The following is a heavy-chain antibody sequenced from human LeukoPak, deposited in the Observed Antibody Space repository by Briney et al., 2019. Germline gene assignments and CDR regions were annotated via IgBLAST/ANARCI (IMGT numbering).Heavy chain of an antibody. D-gene: IGHD3-10*01. J-gene: IGHJ6*02. CDR3: AKDFLWFGEFNYGMDV. CDR2: ISYDGSNK. Sequence: GGSLRLSCAASGFTFSSCGMHWVRQAPGKGLEWVAVISYDGSNKYYADSVKGRFTISRDNSKNTLYLQMNSLRAEDTAVYYCAKDFLWFGEFNYGMDVWGQGTTVTVSS. V-gene: IGHV3-30*18. CDR1: GFTFSSCG.